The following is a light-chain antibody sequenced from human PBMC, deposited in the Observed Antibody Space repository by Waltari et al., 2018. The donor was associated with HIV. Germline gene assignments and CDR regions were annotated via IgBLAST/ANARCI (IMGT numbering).Light chain of an antibody. CDR1: SSNIGAGYD. V-gene: IGLV1-40*01. Sequence: QSVLTQPPSVSGAPGQRVTISCTGSSSNIGAGYDVHWYQQLPGTAPKLLIYGNINRPSGVPDRFSGSKSGTSASLAITGLQAEDEADYDCQSFDSSLSGVVFGGGTKLTVL. CDR3: QSFDSSLSGVV. J-gene: IGLJ2*01. CDR2: GNI.